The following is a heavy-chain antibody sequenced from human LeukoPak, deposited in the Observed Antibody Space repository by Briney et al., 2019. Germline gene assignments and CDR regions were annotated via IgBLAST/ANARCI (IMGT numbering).Heavy chain of an antibody. CDR2: IGTVGDT. D-gene: IGHD2/OR15-2a*01. Sequence: PGESLRLSCAASGFTFSNYDMHWVRQATGKGLEWVSSIGTVGDTYYSDSVKGRFTISSENAKNSWYLQMSSLRAGDTAVYYCLRDCNNIRCSGARMDVWGQGTTVIVSS. V-gene: IGHV3-13*01. CDR1: GFTFSNYD. J-gene: IGHJ6*02. CDR3: LRDCNNIRCSGARMDV.